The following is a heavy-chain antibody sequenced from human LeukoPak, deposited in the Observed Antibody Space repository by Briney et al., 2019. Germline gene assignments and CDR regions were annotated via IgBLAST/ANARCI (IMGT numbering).Heavy chain of an antibody. Sequence: SETLSLTCTVSGGSISSYYWSWIRQPPGKGLEWIGYIYYSGSTNYIPSLKSRVTISVDTSKNQFSLKLSSVTAADTAVYYYARGSLTMNFDYWGQGTLVTVSS. CDR2: IYYSGST. CDR3: ARGSLTMNFDY. J-gene: IGHJ4*02. D-gene: IGHD2-15*01. V-gene: IGHV4-59*01. CDR1: GGSISSYY.